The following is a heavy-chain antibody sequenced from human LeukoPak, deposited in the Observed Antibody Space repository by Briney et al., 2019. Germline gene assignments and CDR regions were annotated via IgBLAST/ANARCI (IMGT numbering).Heavy chain of an antibody. CDR3: ASLWESIAAAKDY. CDR2: ISGSGGST. J-gene: IGHJ4*02. D-gene: IGHD6-13*01. Sequence: PGGSLRLSCAASGFTFSSYGMSWVRQAPGKGLEWVSAISGSGGSTYYADSVKGRFTISRDNSKNTLYLQMNSLRAEDTAVYYCASLWESIAAAKDYWGQGTLDTVSS. V-gene: IGHV3-23*01. CDR1: GFTFSSYG.